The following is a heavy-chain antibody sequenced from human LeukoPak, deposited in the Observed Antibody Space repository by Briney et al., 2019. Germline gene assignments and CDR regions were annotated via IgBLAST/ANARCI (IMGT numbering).Heavy chain of an antibody. CDR3: AREDRDGYNDWFDP. D-gene: IGHD5-24*01. Sequence: GGSLRLSCAASGFTFSSYEMNWVRQAPGKGLEWVSYISSSGSTIYYADSVKGRFTISRDNAKNSLYLQMNSLRAEDTAVYYCAREDRDGYNDWFDPWGHGTLVIVSS. CDR2: ISSSGSTI. V-gene: IGHV3-48*03. CDR1: GFTFSSYE. J-gene: IGHJ5*02.